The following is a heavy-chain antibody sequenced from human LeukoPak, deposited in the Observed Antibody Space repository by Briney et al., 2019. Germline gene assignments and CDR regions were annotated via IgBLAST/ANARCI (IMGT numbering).Heavy chain of an antibody. V-gene: IGHV4-39*01. CDR2: IYFSGGT. Sequence: SETLSLTCTVSGGSISSSSYYWGWIRQPPGKGLEWIGSIYFSGGTYYNPSLRSRVTISIDTSKNQFSLKLSSVTAADTAVYYCARHSSVLPFDYWGQGTLVTVSS. D-gene: IGHD3-10*01. CDR3: ARHSSVLPFDY. CDR1: GGSISSSSYY. J-gene: IGHJ4*02.